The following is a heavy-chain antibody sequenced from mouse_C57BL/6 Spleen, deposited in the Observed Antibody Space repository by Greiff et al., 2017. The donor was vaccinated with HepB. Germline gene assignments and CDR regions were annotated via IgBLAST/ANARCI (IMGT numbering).Heavy chain of an antibody. V-gene: IGHV1-31*01. D-gene: IGHD1-1*01. CDR1: GYSFTGYY. CDR2: IYPYNGVS. Sequence: VQLKQSGPELVKPGASVKISCKASGYSFTGYYMHWVKQSHGNILDWIGYIYPYNGVSSYNQKFKGKATLTVDKSSSTAYMELRSLTSEDSAVYYCARVYYGSSYWYFDVWGTGTTVTVSS. J-gene: IGHJ1*03. CDR3: ARVYYGSSYWYFDV.